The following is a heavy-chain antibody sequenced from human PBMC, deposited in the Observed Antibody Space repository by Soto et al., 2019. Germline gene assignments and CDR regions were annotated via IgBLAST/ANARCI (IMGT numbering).Heavy chain of an antibody. J-gene: IGHJ4*02. CDR3: ANVAAAGRRVTIGVPIDY. CDR1: GFTFSSYA. Sequence: GGSLRLSCAASGFTFSSYAMHWVRQAPGKGLEWVAVISYDGSNKYYADSVKGRFTISRDNSKNTLYLQMNSLRAEDTAVYYCANVAAAGRRVTIGVPIDYWGQGTLVTAPQ. CDR2: ISYDGSNK. D-gene: IGHD6-13*01. V-gene: IGHV3-30-3*01.